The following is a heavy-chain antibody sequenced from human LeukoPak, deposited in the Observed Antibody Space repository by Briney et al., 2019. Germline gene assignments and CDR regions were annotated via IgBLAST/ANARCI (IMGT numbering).Heavy chain of an antibody. Sequence: GGSLRLSCAASGFTVSSNYMSWVRQAPGKGLEWVSVIYSGGSTYYADSVKGRFTISRDNSKNTLYLQMNSLRAEDTAAYYCARLGYCSGGSCHWGYYYYGMDVWGQGTTVTVSS. J-gene: IGHJ6*02. CDR3: ARLGYCSGGSCHWGYYYYGMDV. CDR2: IYSGGST. D-gene: IGHD2-15*01. CDR1: GFTVSSNY. V-gene: IGHV3-66*01.